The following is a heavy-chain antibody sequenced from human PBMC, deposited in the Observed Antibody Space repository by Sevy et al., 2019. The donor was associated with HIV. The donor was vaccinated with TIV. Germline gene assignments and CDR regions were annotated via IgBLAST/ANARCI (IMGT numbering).Heavy chain of an antibody. CDR3: VRGGLGGFSYSLDC. CDR2: MKQDGSEK. J-gene: IGHJ4*02. D-gene: IGHD5-18*01. V-gene: IGHV3-7*01. CDR1: GFTFSSYW. Sequence: GGSLRLSCAASGFTFSSYWMSWVRQAPGKGLEWVATMKQDGSEKYYVDSVKGRLTISRDNAKHSLYLQMNSLRAEDTAVYYCVRGGLGGFSYSLDCWGQGTLVTVSS.